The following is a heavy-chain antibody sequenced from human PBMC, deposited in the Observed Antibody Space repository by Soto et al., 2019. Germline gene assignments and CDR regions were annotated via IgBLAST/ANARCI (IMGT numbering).Heavy chain of an antibody. CDR2: IVPIYRTA. CDR1: GGTFSSYR. V-gene: IGHV1-69*13. J-gene: IGHJ4*02. Sequence: SVKVSCKASGGTFSSYRVNWVRQAPGQGLEWVGGIVPIYRTADYAQKFQGRVTITADESALTSYMELRSLKSKDTAVYYCVRDSGAKLSSSWGQGTLVTVSS. CDR3: VRDSGAKLSSS. D-gene: IGHD6-13*01.